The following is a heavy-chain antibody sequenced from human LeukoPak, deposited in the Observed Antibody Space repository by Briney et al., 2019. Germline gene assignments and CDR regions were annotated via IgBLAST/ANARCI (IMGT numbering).Heavy chain of an antibody. Sequence: GGSLRLSCAAPGFTFTNYAMTWARQAPGKGLEWVSSISGNGGGTFYADPVKGRFTISRDNSKNTLYLQMNNLRAEDTAVYYCAKSLIAATGDGYWGQGTLVTVSS. CDR2: ISGNGGGT. CDR1: GFTFTNYA. CDR3: AKSLIAATGDGY. V-gene: IGHV3-23*01. D-gene: IGHD2-15*01. J-gene: IGHJ4*02.